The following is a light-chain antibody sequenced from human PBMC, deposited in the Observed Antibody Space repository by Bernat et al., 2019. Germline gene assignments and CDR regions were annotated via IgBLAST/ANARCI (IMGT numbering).Light chain of an antibody. Sequence: QSALTQPRSVSGSPGQSVTISCTGTSNDIGGYNYVSWYQQHPGEGNKLIIYDVSQRPSGVPDRFSASKAGHTASLTISGLQIEDEAAYYCSSYTATYTLVVFGGGTQLTVL. CDR2: DVS. J-gene: IGLJ2*01. V-gene: IGLV2-11*01. CDR1: SNDIGGYNY. CDR3: SSYTATYTLVV.